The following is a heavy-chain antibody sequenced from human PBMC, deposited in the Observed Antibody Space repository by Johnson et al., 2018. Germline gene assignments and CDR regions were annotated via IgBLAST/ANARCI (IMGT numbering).Heavy chain of an antibody. D-gene: IGHD1-26*01. CDR1: GFSFSTYT. CDR3: ARSWPSGSYWLGAFDI. J-gene: IGHJ3*02. V-gene: IGHV3-30-3*01. Sequence: QVQLVESGGGVVEPGRTLRVSCAASGFSFSTYTMHWVRQAPGKGLEWVAIISYDGNHKFYADSVKGRFTISRDNSKNTLYLQMNSLSTDETAVYYCARSWPSGSYWLGAFDIWGQGTMVTVSS. CDR2: ISYDGNHK.